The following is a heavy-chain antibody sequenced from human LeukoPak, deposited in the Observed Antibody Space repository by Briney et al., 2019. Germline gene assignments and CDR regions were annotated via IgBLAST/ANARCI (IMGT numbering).Heavy chain of an antibody. CDR2: IYYSGST. Sequence: SETLSLTCTVSGGSISSYYWSWIRQPPGKGLEWIGYIYYSGSTNYNPSLKSQVTISVDTSKNQFSLKLSSVTAADTAVYYCARGVLPRYCSGGSCSPGAVDYWGQGTLVTVSS. V-gene: IGHV4-59*01. D-gene: IGHD2-15*01. J-gene: IGHJ4*02. CDR3: ARGVLPRYCSGGSCSPGAVDY. CDR1: GGSISSYY.